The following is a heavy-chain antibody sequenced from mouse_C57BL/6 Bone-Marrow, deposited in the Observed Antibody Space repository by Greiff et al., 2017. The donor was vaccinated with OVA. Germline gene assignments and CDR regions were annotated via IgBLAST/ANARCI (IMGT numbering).Heavy chain of an antibody. CDR1: GYSFTDYN. V-gene: IGHV1-39*01. CDR3: AFYDGSSYRYFDV. CDR2: INPNYGTT. Sequence: VQLQQSGPELVKPGASVKISCKASGYSFTDYNMNWVKQSNGKSLEWIGVINPNYGTTSYNQKFKSKATLTVDQSSSTAYMQLNSLTSEDSAVYYCAFYDGSSYRYFDVWGTGTTVTVSS. J-gene: IGHJ1*03. D-gene: IGHD1-1*01.